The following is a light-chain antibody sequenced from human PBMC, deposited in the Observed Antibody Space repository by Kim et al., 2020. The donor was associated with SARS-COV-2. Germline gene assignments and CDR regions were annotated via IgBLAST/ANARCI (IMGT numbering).Light chain of an antibody. V-gene: IGKV3-11*01. J-gene: IGKJ4*01. CDR3: QQRGNWPPALT. Sequence: PGESATLSCRASHNIDISLAWYQQTPGQAPRLLIYDAAGRAAGIPDRFSGSGSGTDFTLTIGGLAPEDFAIYYCQQRGNWPPALTFGGGTKLEI. CDR2: DAA. CDR1: HNIDIS.